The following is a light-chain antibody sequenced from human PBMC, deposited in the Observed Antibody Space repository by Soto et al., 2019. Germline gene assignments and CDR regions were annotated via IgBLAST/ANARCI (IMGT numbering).Light chain of an antibody. V-gene: IGLV2-14*01. CDR1: SXDVGGHDY. CDR3: SSYSSTTLV. CDR2: EVR. Sequence: QSVLTQPASVSGSPGQSITISCTGTSXDVGGHDYVSWYQRHPGKAPKLIIYEVRNRPSGVSNRFSGSKSGNTASLTISGLQAEDEADYYCSSYSSTTLVFGTGTKVTVL. J-gene: IGLJ1*01.